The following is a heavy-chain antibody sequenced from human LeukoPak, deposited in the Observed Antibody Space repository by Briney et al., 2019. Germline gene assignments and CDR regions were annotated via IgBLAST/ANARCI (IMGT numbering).Heavy chain of an antibody. CDR3: ARGPSLLDCTNGVCYTPSAARYGMDV. J-gene: IGHJ6*02. V-gene: IGHV4-34*01. CDR2: INHSGST. CDR1: GGSFSGYY. D-gene: IGHD2-8*01. Sequence: SETLSLTCAVYGGSFSGYYWSWIRQPPGEGLEWIGEINHSGSTNYNPSLKSRVTISVDTSKNQFSLKLSSVTAADTAVYYCARGPSLLDCTNGVCYTPSAARYGMDVWGQGTTVTVSS.